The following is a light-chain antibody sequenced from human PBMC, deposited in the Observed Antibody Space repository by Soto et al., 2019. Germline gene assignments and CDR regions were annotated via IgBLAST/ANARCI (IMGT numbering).Light chain of an antibody. J-gene: IGKJ1*01. CDR1: QSVSSSY. CDR3: QQYGSSPWT. CDR2: GAS. V-gene: IGKV3-20*01. Sequence: EIALTQSPGTLYLSPGERATLSWRASQSVSSSYLAWYQQKPGQAPRLLIYGASSRATGIPDRFSGSGSGTDFTLTISRLETEDFAVYYCQQYGSSPWTFCQGTKVDIK.